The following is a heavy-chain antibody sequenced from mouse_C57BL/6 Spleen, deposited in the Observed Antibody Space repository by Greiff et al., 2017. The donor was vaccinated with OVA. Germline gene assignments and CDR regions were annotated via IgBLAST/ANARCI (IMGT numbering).Heavy chain of an antibody. V-gene: IGHV1-82*01. CDR3: ATDYDVWYFDV. D-gene: IGHD2-4*01. CDR2: IYPGDGDT. Sequence: QVQLQQSGPELVKPGASVKISCKASGYAFSSSWMNWVKQRPGKGLEWIGRIYPGDGDTNYNGKFKGKATLTADKSSSTAYMQLSSLTSEDSAVYFCATDYDVWYFDVWGTGTTVTVSS. CDR1: GYAFSSSW. J-gene: IGHJ1*03.